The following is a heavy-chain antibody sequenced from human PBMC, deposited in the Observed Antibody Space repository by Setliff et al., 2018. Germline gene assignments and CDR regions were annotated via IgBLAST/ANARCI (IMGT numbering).Heavy chain of an antibody. V-gene: IGHV4-59*08. CDR1: GDSISSYY. Sequence: KPSETLSLTCTVSGDSISSYYWSWIRQPPGKGLEWIGYIFQSGITFYNPSLKSRVTMSLDTSTNQFSLKLRSVTAADTAVYYCARLGGLLVATMPFDYWGQGIPVTVSS. CDR3: ARLGGLLVATMPFDY. J-gene: IGHJ4*02. D-gene: IGHD5-12*01. CDR2: IFQSGIT.